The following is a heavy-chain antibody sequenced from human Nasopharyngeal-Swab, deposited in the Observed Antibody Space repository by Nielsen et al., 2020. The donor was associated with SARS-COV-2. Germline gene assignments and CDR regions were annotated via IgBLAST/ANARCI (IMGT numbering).Heavy chain of an antibody. J-gene: IGHJ4*02. CDR2: IWYDGSNK. Sequence: GGSLRLSCAASGFTFSSYGMHWVRQAPGKGLEWVAVIWYDGSNKYYADSVKGRFTISRDNAKNSLYLQMNSLRAEDTAVYYCARLHSSSWFFDYWGQGTLVTVSS. D-gene: IGHD6-13*01. CDR1: GFTFSSYG. V-gene: IGHV3-33*01. CDR3: ARLHSSSWFFDY.